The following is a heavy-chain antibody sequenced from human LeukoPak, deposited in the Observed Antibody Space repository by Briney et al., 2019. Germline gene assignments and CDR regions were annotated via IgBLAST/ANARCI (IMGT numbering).Heavy chain of an antibody. CDR1: GFTFSSYG. D-gene: IGHD6-19*01. J-gene: IGHJ6*02. CDR2: IWYDGSNK. Sequence: GGSLRLSCAASGFTFSSYGMHWVRQAPGKGLEWVAVIWYDGSNKYYADSVKGRFTISRDNSKNTLYLQMNSLRAEDTAMYYCARAPAVAGYGMDVWGQGTTVTVSS. CDR3: ARAPAVAGYGMDV. V-gene: IGHV3-33*01.